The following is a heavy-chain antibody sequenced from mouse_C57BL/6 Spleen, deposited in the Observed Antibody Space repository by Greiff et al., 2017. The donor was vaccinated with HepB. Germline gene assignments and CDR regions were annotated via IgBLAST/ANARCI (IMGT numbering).Heavy chain of an antibody. CDR1: GFTFSSYG. CDR3: ARPVKDWDFDV. CDR2: ISSGGSYT. Sequence: EVKLVESGGDLVKPGGSLKLSCAASGFTFSSYGMSWVRQTPDKRLEWVATISSGGSYTYYPDSVKGRFTISRDNAKNTLYLQMSSLKSEDTAMYYCARPVKDWDFDVWGTGTTVTVSS. J-gene: IGHJ1*03. V-gene: IGHV5-6*02.